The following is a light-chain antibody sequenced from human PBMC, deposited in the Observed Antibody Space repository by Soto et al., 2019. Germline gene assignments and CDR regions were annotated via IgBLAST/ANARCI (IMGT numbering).Light chain of an antibody. J-gene: IGKJ2*01. Sequence: EILLTQSPGTLSLSPGQRATLSCRASQSVSSSDLAWYQQKPGQAPRLLIYGASSRVTGIPDRSSSSGSGTDFTLTISRLEPEDCAVYYCQQYGRSPMYTFGQGTKMETK. CDR2: GAS. CDR1: QSVSSSD. V-gene: IGKV3-20*01. CDR3: QQYGRSPMYT.